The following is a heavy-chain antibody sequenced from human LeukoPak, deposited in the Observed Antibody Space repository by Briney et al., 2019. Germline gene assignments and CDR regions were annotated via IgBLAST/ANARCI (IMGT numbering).Heavy chain of an antibody. J-gene: IGHJ3*02. CDR1: GGTFSSYA. D-gene: IGHD3-3*01. V-gene: IGHV1-69*04. CDR3: ARGGFWSGYYTEDAFDI. CDR2: IIPILGIA. Sequence: SVEVSCKASGGTFSSYAIRWVRQAPGQGLEWMGRIIPILGIANYAQKFQGRVTITADKSTSTGYMELSSLRSEDTAVYYCARGGFWSGYYTEDAFDIWGQGTMVTVSS.